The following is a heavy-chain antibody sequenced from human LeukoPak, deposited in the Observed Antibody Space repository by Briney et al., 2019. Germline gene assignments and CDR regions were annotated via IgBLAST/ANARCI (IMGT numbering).Heavy chain of an antibody. CDR3: ARAQRFGGVIVILDY. CDR2: IYHSGST. D-gene: IGHD3-16*02. J-gene: IGHJ4*02. V-gene: IGHV4-4*02. CDR1: GGSISSSNW. Sequence: SGTLSLTCAVSGGSISSSNWWSWVRQPPGKGLEWIGKIYHSGSTYYNPSLKSRVTISVDRSKNQFSLKLSSVTAADTAVYYCARAQRFGGVIVILDYWGQGTLVTVSS.